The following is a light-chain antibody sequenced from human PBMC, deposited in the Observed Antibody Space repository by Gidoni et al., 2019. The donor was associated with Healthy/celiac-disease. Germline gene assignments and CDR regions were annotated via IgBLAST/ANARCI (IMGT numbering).Light chain of an antibody. J-gene: IGKJ1*01. CDR2: DAS. CDR3: QQYNSFKT. Sequence: DIQMTQSPSTLSASVGDRVTITCRASQSISSWLAWYQQKPGKAPKLLIYDASSLESGVPSRFSGSGSGTEFTLTISSLQPDDFATYYCQQYNSFKTFXXXTKVEIK. CDR1: QSISSW. V-gene: IGKV1-5*01.